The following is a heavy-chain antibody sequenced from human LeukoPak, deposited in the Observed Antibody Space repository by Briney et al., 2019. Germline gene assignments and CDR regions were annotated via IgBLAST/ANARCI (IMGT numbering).Heavy chain of an antibody. CDR2: ISSSGSTV. CDR3: ARVYSSSWYYFEF. CDR1: GFTFSDYY. D-gene: IGHD6-13*01. J-gene: IGHJ4*02. Sequence: GGSLRLSCAASGFTFSDYYMTWIRQAPGKGLEWISYISSSGSTVYYADSMRGRFTISRDNAKNSLYLQVDSLRAEDTAVYYCARVYSSSWYYFEFWGQGTLVTVSS. V-gene: IGHV3-11*04.